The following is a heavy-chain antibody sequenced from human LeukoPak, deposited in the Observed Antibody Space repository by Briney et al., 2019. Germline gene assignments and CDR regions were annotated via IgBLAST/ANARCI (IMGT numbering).Heavy chain of an antibody. V-gene: IGHV3-21*01. Sequence: GGSLRLSCAASVFTFSSYSMNWVRQAPGKGLEWVSSISSSSSYIYYADSVKGRFTISRDNAKNSLYLQMNSLRAEDTAVYYCARFHYCGGDCYSGFDYWGQGTLVTVSS. CDR1: VFTFSSYS. J-gene: IGHJ4*02. D-gene: IGHD2-21*01. CDR3: ARFHYCGGDCYSGFDY. CDR2: ISSSSSYI.